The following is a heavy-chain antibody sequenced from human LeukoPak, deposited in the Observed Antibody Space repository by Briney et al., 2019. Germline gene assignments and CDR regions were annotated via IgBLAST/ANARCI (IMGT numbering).Heavy chain of an antibody. V-gene: IGHV3-21*01. J-gene: IGHJ4*02. D-gene: IGHD5-18*01. CDR3: AREGGYSYGSQTIDY. CDR2: ISSSSSYI. Sequence: GGSLRLSCAASGFTFSSYSMNWVRQAPGKRLEWVSSISSSSSYIYYADSVKGRFTISRDNAKDSLYLQMNSLRAEDTAVYYCAREGGYSYGSQTIDYWGQRTLVTVSS. CDR1: GFTFSSYS.